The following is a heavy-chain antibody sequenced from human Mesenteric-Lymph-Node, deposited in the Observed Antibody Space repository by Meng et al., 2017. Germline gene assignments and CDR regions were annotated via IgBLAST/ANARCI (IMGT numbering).Heavy chain of an antibody. J-gene: IGHJ4*02. CDR1: GGSVSGYY. CDR3: ARTIGGADIVVVPAAYYFDY. CDR2: INHSGST. D-gene: IGHD2-2*01. V-gene: IGHV4-34*01. Sequence: QVQLQESGPGLVKPSETLSLTCAGYGGSVSGYYWSWIRQPPGKGLEWIGEINHSGSTNYNPSLKSRVTISVDTSKNQFSLKLSSVTAADTAVYYCARTIGGADIVVVPAAYYFDYWGQGTLVTVSS.